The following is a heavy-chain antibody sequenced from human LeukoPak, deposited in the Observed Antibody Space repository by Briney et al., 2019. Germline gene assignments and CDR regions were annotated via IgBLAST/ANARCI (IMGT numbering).Heavy chain of an antibody. CDR1: GFTFSSYA. CDR3: AKLGNYYDSSGYPREDYFDY. CDR2: ISGSGGST. V-gene: IGHV3-23*01. D-gene: IGHD3-22*01. J-gene: IGHJ4*02. Sequence: GGSLRLSCAASGFTFSSYAMSWVRQAPGKGLEWVSAISGSGGSTYYADSVKGRFTISRDNSKNTLYLQMNSLRAEDTAVYYCAKLGNYYDSSGYPREDYFDYWGQGTLVTVSS.